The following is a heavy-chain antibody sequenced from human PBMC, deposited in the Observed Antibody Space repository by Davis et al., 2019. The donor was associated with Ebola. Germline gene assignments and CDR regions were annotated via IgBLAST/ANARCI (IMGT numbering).Heavy chain of an antibody. Sequence: GSLRLSCAASGFTFSSYNMNWIRQPPGKGLEWIGEIYHSGSTNYNPSLKSRVTISVDKSKNQFSLKLTSVTAADTAVYYCARRQWELYQYGMDVWGQGTTVTVSS. V-gene: IGHV4-4*02. D-gene: IGHD1-26*01. CDR2: IYHSGST. CDR3: ARRQWELYQYGMDV. J-gene: IGHJ6*02. CDR1: GFTFSSYN.